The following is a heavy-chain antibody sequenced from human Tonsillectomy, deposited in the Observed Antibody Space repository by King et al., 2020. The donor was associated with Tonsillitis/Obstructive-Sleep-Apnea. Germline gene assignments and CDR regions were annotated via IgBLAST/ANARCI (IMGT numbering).Heavy chain of an antibody. V-gene: IGHV3-30*01. Sequence: QLVQSGGGVVQPGRSLRLSCAASGFTFSSYAMHWVRQAPGKGLEWVAVISYDGSNKYYADSVKGRFTISRDNSKNTLYLQMNSLRAEDTAVYYCARDLLGGSGRTYSTYMDVCGKGTTVTVSS. D-gene: IGHD2-15*01. J-gene: IGHJ6*03. CDR1: GFTFSSYA. CDR2: ISYDGSNK. CDR3: ARDLLGGSGRTYSTYMDV.